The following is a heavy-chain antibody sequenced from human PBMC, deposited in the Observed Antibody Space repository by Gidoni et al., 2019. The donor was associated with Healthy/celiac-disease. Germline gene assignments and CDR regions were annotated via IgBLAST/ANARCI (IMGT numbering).Heavy chain of an antibody. CDR2: IYHSGST. CDR3: AREFESLGYDSSGYYTDY. CDR1: GSSISSGYY. Sequence: QVPLQESGPGLVTPSETLSLTCAVSGSSISSGYYWGWIRQPPGKGLEWIGSIYHSGSTYYNPSLKSRVTISVDTSKNQFSLKLSSVTAADTAVYYCAREFESLGYDSSGYYTDYWGQGTLVTVSS. D-gene: IGHD3-22*01. V-gene: IGHV4-38-2*02. J-gene: IGHJ4*02.